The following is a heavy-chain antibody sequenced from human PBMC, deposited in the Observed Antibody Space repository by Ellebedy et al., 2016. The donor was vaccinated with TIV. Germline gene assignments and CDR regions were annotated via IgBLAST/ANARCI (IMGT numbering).Heavy chain of an antibody. J-gene: IGHJ4*02. CDR3: ATFWFNWNYFDS. CDR1: GFSFSDHY. CDR2: ISPSSSHT. D-gene: IGHD1-20*01. Sequence: PGGSLRLSCAASGFSFSDHYMSWIRQAPGKGLEWISFISPSSSHTNYADSVKGRFTISRDNPRNSLYLQMNSLRAEDKAVYYCATFWFNWNYFDSWGQGTLVTVSS. V-gene: IGHV3-11*06.